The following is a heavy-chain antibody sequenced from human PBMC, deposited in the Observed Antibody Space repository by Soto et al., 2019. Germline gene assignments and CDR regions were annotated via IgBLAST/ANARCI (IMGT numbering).Heavy chain of an antibody. CDR1: GSIFRFYG. V-gene: IGHV1-18*01. J-gene: IGHJ4*02. D-gene: IGHD3-22*01. CDR3: ARDRLRGYDSSGFYS. Sequence: ASVTVSCPASGSIFRFYGIDLVRQAPGQGLEWMGWINPSDGNRNFAQKFEDRVTMTTATSTNTVFLELRSLKSDDTAIYYCARDRLRGYDSSGFYSWGQGTMVTVS. CDR2: INPSDGNR.